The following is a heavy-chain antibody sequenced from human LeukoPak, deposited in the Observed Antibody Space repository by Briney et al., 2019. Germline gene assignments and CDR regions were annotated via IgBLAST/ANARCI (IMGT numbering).Heavy chain of an antibody. CDR1: GYSFTSYW. V-gene: IGHV5-51*01. CDR2: IYPGDSDT. Sequence: GESLKISCKGSGYSFTSYWIGWVRQMPGRGLEWMGIIYPGDSDTRYSPSFQGQVTISADKSISTAYLQWSSLKASDTAMYYCARLIREGAAADNPFDPWGQGTLATVSS. CDR3: ARLIREGAAADNPFDP. J-gene: IGHJ5*02. D-gene: IGHD6-13*01.